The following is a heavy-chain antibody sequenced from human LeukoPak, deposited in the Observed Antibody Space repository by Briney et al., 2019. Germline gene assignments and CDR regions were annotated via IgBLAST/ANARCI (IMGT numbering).Heavy chain of an antibody. Sequence: GASVKVSCKASGYTFTGYYMHWVRQAPGQGLEWMGWINPNGGGTNYAQKFQGWVTMTRDTSISTAYMELSRLRSDDTAVYYCARGDPTYYYDSSGELDYWGQGTLVTVSS. D-gene: IGHD3-22*01. J-gene: IGHJ4*02. CDR1: GYTFTGYY. V-gene: IGHV1-2*04. CDR2: INPNGGGT. CDR3: ARGDPTYYYDSSGELDY.